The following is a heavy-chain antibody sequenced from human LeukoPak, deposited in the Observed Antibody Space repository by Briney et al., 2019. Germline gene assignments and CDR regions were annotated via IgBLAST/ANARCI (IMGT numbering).Heavy chain of an antibody. Sequence: GGSLRLSCVASGFSFSTYWMSWVRQAPGKRLEWVANIKEDGSEKYYVDSVKGRFTMSRDNAKNSVYLQMNRLRVEDTAVYYCARRSYRGVIGLYYYYYMDVWGKGTTVTVSS. CDR3: ARRSYRGVIGLYYYYYMDV. J-gene: IGHJ6*03. V-gene: IGHV3-7*01. D-gene: IGHD3-16*02. CDR2: IKEDGSEK. CDR1: GFSFSTYW.